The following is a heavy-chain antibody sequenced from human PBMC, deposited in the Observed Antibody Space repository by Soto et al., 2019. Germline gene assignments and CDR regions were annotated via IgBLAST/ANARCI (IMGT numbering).Heavy chain of an antibody. CDR2: IRDRAFSYAT. CDR3: TRLISAAQDY. Sequence: EVLLVESGGGLVQPGGSLKLSCAASGFVFKDSSIHWARKASGKGLEWVGRIRDRAFSYATAYAASVKGRFTISRDDSTNTAYLQMNSLKTEDTAIYYCTRLISAAQDYWGQGTLVTVSS. CDR1: GFVFKDSS. V-gene: IGHV3-73*01. J-gene: IGHJ4*02. D-gene: IGHD3-10*01.